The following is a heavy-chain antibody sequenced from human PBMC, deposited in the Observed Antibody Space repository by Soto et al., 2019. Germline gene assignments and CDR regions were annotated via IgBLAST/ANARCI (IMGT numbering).Heavy chain of an antibody. V-gene: IGHV4-59*08. D-gene: IGHD1-1*01. Sequence: QVQLQESGPGLVKPSETLSLTCTVSGGSISSYYWSWIRQPPGKGLEWIGYIYNSGRTNYNPSLKSRVTIAVDTSKNQFSRKLSSVTAADTAVYYCARRYGYSFAYWGQGTLVTVSS. CDR3: ARRYGYSFAY. CDR1: GGSISSYY. CDR2: IYNSGRT. J-gene: IGHJ4*02.